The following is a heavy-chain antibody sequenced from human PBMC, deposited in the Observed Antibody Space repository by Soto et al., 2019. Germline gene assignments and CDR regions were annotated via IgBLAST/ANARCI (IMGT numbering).Heavy chain of an antibody. J-gene: IGHJ4*02. D-gene: IGHD6-19*01. CDR1: GGSFSGYY. Sequence: SETLSLTCAVYGGSFSGYYWSWIRQPPGKGLEWIGEINHSGSTNYNPSLKSRVTISVDTSKNQFSLKLSSVTAADTAVYYCARSGSSGWSEFDYWGQGTLVTVSS. CDR3: ARSGSSGWSEFDY. CDR2: INHSGST. V-gene: IGHV4-34*01.